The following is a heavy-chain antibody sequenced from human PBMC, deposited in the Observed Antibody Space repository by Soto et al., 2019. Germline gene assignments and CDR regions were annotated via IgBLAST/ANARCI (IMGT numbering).Heavy chain of an antibody. CDR2: MXHXGXA. D-gene: IGHD3-16*01. J-gene: IGHJ4*02. V-gene: IGHV4-4*02. CDR3: ATGNVDSMLEI. Sequence: SETPSPRWSVAEGPSGGNGGWRWVRQPPGKGWXCXXXMXHXGXAXXXXSLKSRLTISADYSKNRFSLKLTAVTAADTALYYCATGNVDSMLEIWGQGVQVPVS. CDR1: EGPSGGNGG.